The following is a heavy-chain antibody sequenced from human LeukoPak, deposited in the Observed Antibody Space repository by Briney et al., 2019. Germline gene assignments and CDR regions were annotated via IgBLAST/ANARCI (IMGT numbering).Heavy chain of an antibody. CDR2: TSAYNGNT. CDR1: GGTFSSYA. D-gene: IGHD2-8*01. Sequence: GASVNVSCKASGGTFSSYAISWVRQAPGQGLEWMGWTSAYNGNTNYAQKLQGRVTMTTDTSTSTAYMELRSLRSDDTAVYYCARELDVVLMVPQRNYMDVWGKGTTVTVSS. V-gene: IGHV1-18*01. CDR3: ARELDVVLMVPQRNYMDV. J-gene: IGHJ6*03.